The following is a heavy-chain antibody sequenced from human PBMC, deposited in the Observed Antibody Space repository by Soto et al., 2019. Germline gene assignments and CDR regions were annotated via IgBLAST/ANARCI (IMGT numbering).Heavy chain of an antibody. J-gene: IGHJ4*02. CDR2: ISSSSSTI. CDR1: GFTFSSYS. V-gene: IGHV3-48*02. CDR3: ARYDHFWSGYYLAD. D-gene: IGHD3-3*02. Sequence: PGGSLRLSCAASGFTFSSYSMNWVRQAPGKGLEWVSYISSSSSTIYYADSVKGRFTISRDNAKNSLYLQMNSLRDEDTAVYYCARYDHFWSGYYLADWGQGTLVTVSS.